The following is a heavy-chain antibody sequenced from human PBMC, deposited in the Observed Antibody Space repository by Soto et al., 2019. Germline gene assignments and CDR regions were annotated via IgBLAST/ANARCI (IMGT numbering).Heavy chain of an antibody. J-gene: IGHJ4*02. CDR3: DSDMVRGVRSLDY. CDR1: GGSISSGDYY. V-gene: IGHV4-30-4*01. CDR2: IYYSGST. Sequence: KTXGILSLTFTVSGGSISSGDYYWSGIRQPPGKGLEWIGYIYYSGSTYYNPSLKSRVTISVDTSKNQFSLKLSSVTAADTAVYYCDSDMVRGVRSLDYWGQGTLVTVSS. D-gene: IGHD3-10*01.